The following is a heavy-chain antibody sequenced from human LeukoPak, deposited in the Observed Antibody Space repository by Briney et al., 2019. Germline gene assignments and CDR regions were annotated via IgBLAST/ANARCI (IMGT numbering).Heavy chain of an antibody. CDR2: ILSRGGST. D-gene: IGHD3-22*01. J-gene: IGHJ4*02. Sequence: PGGSLRLSCAASGFTFSSYAMSWVRQTPGKGLEWVSSILSRGGSTDYADSVKGRFTISRDNSKNTLYLQMNSLRAEDTAVYYCASTITMIVGAGPLRWGQGTVVRVST. CDR3: ASTITMIVGAGPLR. V-gene: IGHV3-23*01. CDR1: GFTFSSYA.